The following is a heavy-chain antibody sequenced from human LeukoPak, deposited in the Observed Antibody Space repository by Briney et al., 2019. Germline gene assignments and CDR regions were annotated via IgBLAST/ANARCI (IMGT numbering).Heavy chain of an antibody. V-gene: IGHV3-53*01. Sequence: GRSLRLSCAASGFTLSSYGMHWVRQAPGKGLEWVSVIYSGGSTYYADSVKGRFTISRDNSKNTLYLQMNSLRAEDTAVYYCATGPGSYLNYGMDVWGQGTTVTVSS. CDR3: ATGPGSYLNYGMDV. CDR1: GFTLSSYG. CDR2: IYSGGST. J-gene: IGHJ6*02. D-gene: IGHD1-26*01.